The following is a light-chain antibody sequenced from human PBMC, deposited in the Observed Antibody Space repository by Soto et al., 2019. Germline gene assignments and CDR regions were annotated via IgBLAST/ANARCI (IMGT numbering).Light chain of an antibody. CDR3: QQSYNSPYT. Sequence: DIQMTQSPSSLSVSVGDRVIISCRASQSMSSYLSWYQQKPGKAPKLLIYAASSLQSGVPSRFRGSGSGTDFTLTITSLQPEDFATYYCQQSYNSPYTFDQGTKLEIK. CDR2: AAS. V-gene: IGKV1-39*01. J-gene: IGKJ2*01. CDR1: QSMSSY.